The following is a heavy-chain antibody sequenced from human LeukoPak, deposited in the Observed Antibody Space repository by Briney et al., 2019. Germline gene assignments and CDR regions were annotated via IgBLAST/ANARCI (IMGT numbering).Heavy chain of an antibody. V-gene: IGHV1-8*01. CDR3: AAVSLTTGYYFDY. J-gene: IGHJ4*02. CDR1: GYTFTSYD. D-gene: IGHD4-17*01. Sequence: ASVKVSCKASGYTFTSYDINWVRQATGQGLEWMGWMNPNSGNTGYAQKFQGRVTMTRNTSISTAYMGLSSLRSEDTAVYYCAAVSLTTGYYFDYWGQGTLVTVSS. CDR2: MNPNSGNT.